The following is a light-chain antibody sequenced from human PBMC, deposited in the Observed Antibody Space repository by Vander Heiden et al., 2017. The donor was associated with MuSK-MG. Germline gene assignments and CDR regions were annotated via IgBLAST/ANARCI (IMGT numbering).Light chain of an antibody. J-gene: IGLJ2*01. Sequence: QSVLTQPPSASGTPGQRFTISCSGSSSNIGSNTVNWYQQLPGTAPNLLIYSNNQRPSGVPDRFSGSKSGTSASLAISGLQSEDEADYYCAAWDDSLNGPVFGGGTKLTVL. V-gene: IGLV1-44*01. CDR2: SNN. CDR1: SSNIGSNT. CDR3: AAWDDSLNGPV.